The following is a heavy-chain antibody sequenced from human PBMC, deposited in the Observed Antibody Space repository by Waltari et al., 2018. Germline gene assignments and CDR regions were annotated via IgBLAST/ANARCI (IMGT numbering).Heavy chain of an antibody. V-gene: IGHV3-7*01. J-gene: IGHJ3*02. D-gene: IGHD3-22*01. Sequence: EVQLVESGGGLVQPGGSLRLSCAASGFTFSTYLMLWVRQAPGKGLEWVANIKQDGSEKYYVDSVKGRFTISRDNAKNSLYLQMNSLRAEDTAVYYCARERGYSFDIWGQGTMVTVSS. CDR1: GFTFSTYL. CDR2: IKQDGSEK. CDR3: ARERGYSFDI.